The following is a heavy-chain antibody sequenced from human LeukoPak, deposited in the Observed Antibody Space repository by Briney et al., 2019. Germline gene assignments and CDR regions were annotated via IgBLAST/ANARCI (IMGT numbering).Heavy chain of an antibody. J-gene: IGHJ3*02. Sequence: ASVKASCRAAGYSLTTYYIHWERQAPGQGLEWIGIINTSGGSTNYAQRFQGRVTMTRDTSTSTVYLELSSLRFEDTAVYYCARGGPGVDGYNYAFDIWGQGTRVTVSS. CDR1: GYSLTTYY. D-gene: IGHD5-24*01. CDR3: ARGGPGVDGYNYAFDI. CDR2: INTSGGST. V-gene: IGHV1-46*01.